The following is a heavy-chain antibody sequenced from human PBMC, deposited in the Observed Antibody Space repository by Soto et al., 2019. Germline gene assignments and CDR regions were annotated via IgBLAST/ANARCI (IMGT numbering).Heavy chain of an antibody. CDR1: GGSITIGGYS. CDR2: MYHSGRT. Sequence: QLQLQESGSGLVKPSQTLSLTCAVSGGSITIGGYSWSWIRQPPGKGLEWIGYMYHSGRTYYNPSLKSRVTISVDRSKNQFALKLTSVTAADTDVYYCARVPSPWGKGTLVTVSS. CDR3: ARVPSP. V-gene: IGHV4-30-2*01. J-gene: IGHJ5*02.